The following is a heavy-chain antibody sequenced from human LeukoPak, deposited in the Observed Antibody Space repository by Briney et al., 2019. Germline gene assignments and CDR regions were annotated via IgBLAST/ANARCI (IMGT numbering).Heavy chain of an antibody. CDR3: ARLLVYTSWCFGDV. J-gene: IGHJ4*02. CDR2: VYPGDAET. CDR1: GYNFPNYW. V-gene: IGHV5-51*01. Sequence: GESLKISCKGSGYNFPNYWIGWVRQMPGKGLEWMGIVYPGDAETRYNPSFQDQVTISADKSINTAYLQWGSLRASDTAMYYCARLLVYTSWCFGDVWGQGTLVTVSS. D-gene: IGHD2-8*01.